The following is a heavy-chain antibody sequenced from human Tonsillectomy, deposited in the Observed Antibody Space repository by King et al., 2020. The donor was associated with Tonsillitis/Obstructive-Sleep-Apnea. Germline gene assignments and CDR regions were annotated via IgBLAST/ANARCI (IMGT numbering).Heavy chain of an antibody. D-gene: IGHD3-3*01. Sequence: QVQLVESGGGVVQPGRSLRLSCAASGFTFSSYAMHWVRQAPGKGLEWVALISYDGSNKYYADSVKGRFTISRDNSKNTLYLQMNSLRAEETAVYYCARALLRFLEWPPSFDYWGQGTLVTVSS. CDR1: GFTFSSYA. CDR3: ARALLRFLEWPPSFDY. CDR2: ISYDGSNK. J-gene: IGHJ4*02. V-gene: IGHV3-30*01.